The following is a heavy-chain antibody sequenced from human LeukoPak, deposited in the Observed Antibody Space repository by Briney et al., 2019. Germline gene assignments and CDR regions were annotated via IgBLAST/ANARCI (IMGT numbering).Heavy chain of an antibody. J-gene: IGHJ6*03. CDR3: ARGGDFYYYYMDV. CDR1: GFTFSSDA. Sequence: GGSLRLSCAASGFTFSSDAMNWVRQAPGKGLEWVSYISSSGSTIYYADSVKGRFTISRDNAKNSLYLQMNSLRAEDTAVYYCARGGDFYYYYMDVWGKGTTVTVSS. CDR2: ISSSGSTI. V-gene: IGHV3-48*04. D-gene: IGHD3-3*01.